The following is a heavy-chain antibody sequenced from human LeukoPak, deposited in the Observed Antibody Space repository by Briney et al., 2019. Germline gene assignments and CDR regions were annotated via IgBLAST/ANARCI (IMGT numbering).Heavy chain of an antibody. D-gene: IGHD4-11*01. Sequence: GRSLRLSCAASGFTFSNYGMHWVRQAPGKGLEWVAVISYDGSNKYYADSVKGRFTISRDNSKNTLYLQMNSLRAEDTAVYYCAKVGLTVTTILDYFDYWGQGTLVTVSS. J-gene: IGHJ4*02. V-gene: IGHV3-30*18. CDR2: ISYDGSNK. CDR3: AKVGLTVTTILDYFDY. CDR1: GFTFSNYG.